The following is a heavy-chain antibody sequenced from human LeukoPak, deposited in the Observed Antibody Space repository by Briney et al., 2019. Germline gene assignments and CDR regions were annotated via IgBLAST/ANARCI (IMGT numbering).Heavy chain of an antibody. CDR1: GYTLTDLS. Sequence: ASVKVSCKVSGYTLTDLSMYWVRQTPGSGPEWMGGFDPEAGETVYAQKFQGRVTMTDDTSTDTAYMELSSLRSEDTAVYYCAADSRRSSGWFLPDRFDIWGQGTKVTVSS. CDR2: FDPEAGET. J-gene: IGHJ3*02. D-gene: IGHD6-19*01. CDR3: AADSRRSSGWFLPDRFDI. V-gene: IGHV1-24*01.